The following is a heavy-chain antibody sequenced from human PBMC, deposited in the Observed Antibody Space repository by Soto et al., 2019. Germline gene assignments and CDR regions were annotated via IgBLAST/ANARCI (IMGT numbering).Heavy chain of an antibody. CDR1: GFTFSSYG. CDR2: ISYDGSNK. CDR3: AKDQRPVVVAAPSDY. J-gene: IGHJ4*02. D-gene: IGHD2-15*01. V-gene: IGHV3-30*18. Sequence: QVQLVESGGGVVQPGRSLRLSCAASGFTFSSYGMHWVRQAPCKGLEWVAVISYDGSNKYYADSVKGRFTISRDNSKNTLYLQMNSLRAEDTAVYYCAKDQRPVVVAAPSDYWGQGTLVTVSS.